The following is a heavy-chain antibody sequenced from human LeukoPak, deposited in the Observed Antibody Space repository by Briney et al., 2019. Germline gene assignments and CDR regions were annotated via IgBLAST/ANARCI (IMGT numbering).Heavy chain of an antibody. Sequence: GSLRLSCAASGFTFSSYAMSWVRQAPGKGLEWVSAISGSGGSTYYADSVKGRFAISRDNAKNSLYLQMNSLRAEDTAVYYCARDLSYYDSGSYLSPWGQGTLVTVSS. CDR1: GFTFSSYA. CDR3: ARDLSYYDSGSYLSP. V-gene: IGHV3-23*01. CDR2: ISGSGGST. J-gene: IGHJ5*02. D-gene: IGHD3-10*01.